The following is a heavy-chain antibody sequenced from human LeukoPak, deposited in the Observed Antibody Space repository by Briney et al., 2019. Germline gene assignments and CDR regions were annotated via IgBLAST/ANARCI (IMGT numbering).Heavy chain of an antibody. CDR1: GYSFTSYW. CDR3: ARGGSGCSGGFCYLDAFDI. CDR2: IYPDDSDT. J-gene: IGHJ3*02. V-gene: IGHV5-51*01. Sequence: PGESLKISCKGSGYSFTSYWIGWVRQMPGKGLEWMGNIYPDDSDTRYSPSFQGQVTISADKSISTAYLRWSSLKASDTAMYYCARGGSGCSGGFCYLDAFDIWGQGTMVTVSS. D-gene: IGHD2-15*01.